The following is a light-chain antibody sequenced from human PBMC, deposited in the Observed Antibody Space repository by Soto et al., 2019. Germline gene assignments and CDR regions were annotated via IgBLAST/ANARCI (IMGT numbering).Light chain of an antibody. V-gene: IGKV3-11*01. J-gene: IGKJ4*01. CDR3: QQRSNLPT. Sequence: EIVLPQSPATLSLSPGERATLSCRASQSVSSYLAWYQQKPGQAPRLLIYDASNRATGIPARFSGSGSGTDITLTISSLEPEDFAVYYCQQRSNLPTFGGGTKVEIK. CDR2: DAS. CDR1: QSVSSY.